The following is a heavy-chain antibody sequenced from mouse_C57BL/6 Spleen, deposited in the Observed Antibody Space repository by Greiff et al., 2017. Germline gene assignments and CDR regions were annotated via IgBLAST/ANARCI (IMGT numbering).Heavy chain of an antibody. CDR1: GYTFTSYW. Sequence: QVQLQQPGAELVMPGASVKLSCKASGYTFTSYWMHWVKQRPGQGLEWIGEIDPSDSYTNYNQKFKGKSTLTVDKSSSTAYMQLSSLTSDDSAVYYCARGGQGAMDYWGQGTSVTVSS. CDR2: IDPSDSYT. J-gene: IGHJ4*01. D-gene: IGHD3-2*02. V-gene: IGHV1-69*01. CDR3: ARGGQGAMDY.